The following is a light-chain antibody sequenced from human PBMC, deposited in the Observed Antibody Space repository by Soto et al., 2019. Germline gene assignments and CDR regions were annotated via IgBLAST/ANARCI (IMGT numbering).Light chain of an antibody. CDR2: GAS. J-gene: IGKJ1*01. CDR1: QSVSNNY. CDR3: QQYGSSGT. V-gene: IGKV3-20*01. Sequence: IVFAQVSGSLSLSPGERATVPCRASQSVSNNYLAWYQQKPGQAPRLLIYGASNRATGIPDRFSGSGSGTDFTLTISRLEPEDFAVYYCQQYGSSGTFGQGTKVDIK.